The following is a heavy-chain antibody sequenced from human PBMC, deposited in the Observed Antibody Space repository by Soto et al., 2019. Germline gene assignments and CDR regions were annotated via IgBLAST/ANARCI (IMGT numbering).Heavy chain of an antibody. Sequence: GASVKVSCKASGYTFTSNYIHWVRQAPGQGLEWMGIINPGGGSTNYAQKFQARVSMTRDTSTASVYMELSSLTSEDTAVYYCARVTFCGGDCYSFDYWGQGTLVTVSS. CDR1: GYTFTSNY. CDR3: ARVTFCGGDCYSFDY. D-gene: IGHD2-21*02. J-gene: IGHJ4*02. V-gene: IGHV1-46*01. CDR2: INPGGGST.